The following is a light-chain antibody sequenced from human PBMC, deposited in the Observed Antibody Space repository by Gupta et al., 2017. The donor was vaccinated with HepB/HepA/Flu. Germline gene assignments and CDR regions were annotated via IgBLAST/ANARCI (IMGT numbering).Light chain of an antibody. CDR1: QSVSSY. Sequence: EIVLTQSPVTLSWSPGERATLSCRASQSVSSYLAWYQQKPGQAPRLHIYDASNRATGIPARFSGSGSGTDFTLTISSLEPEDFAVYYCQQRSNWPYTFGQGTKLEIK. CDR3: QQRSNWPYT. V-gene: IGKV3-11*01. J-gene: IGKJ2*01. CDR2: DAS.